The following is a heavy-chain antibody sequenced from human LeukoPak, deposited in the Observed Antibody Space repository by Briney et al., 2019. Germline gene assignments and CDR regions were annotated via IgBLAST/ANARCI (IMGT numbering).Heavy chain of an antibody. V-gene: IGHV3-30*18. D-gene: IGHD5-24*01. CDR2: ISYDGTKK. CDR3: AKVDGYTDPRNGMDV. CDR1: GFTFSGYG. Sequence: GGSLRLSYAASGFTFSGYGMHWVRQAPGKGLEWVAVISYDGTKKFYADSVKGRFTISRDNSKSTLYLQMNSLRAEDTAVYSCAKVDGYTDPRNGMDVWGQGTTVTVSS. J-gene: IGHJ6*02.